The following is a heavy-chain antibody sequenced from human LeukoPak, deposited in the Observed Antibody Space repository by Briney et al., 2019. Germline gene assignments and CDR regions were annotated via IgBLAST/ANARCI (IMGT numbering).Heavy chain of an antibody. CDR1: GFTFSDYS. V-gene: IGHV3-48*01. CDR3: ARDYKYAFDN. J-gene: IGHJ4*02. Sequence: GGSLRLSCAASGFTFSDYSMNWVRQAPGKGLEWISYIGIDSGNTNYADSVKGRFTISGDKAKNSLYLQMNSLRVEDTAVYYCARDYKYAFDNWGQGTLVTVSS. CDR2: IGIDSGNT. D-gene: IGHD5-24*01.